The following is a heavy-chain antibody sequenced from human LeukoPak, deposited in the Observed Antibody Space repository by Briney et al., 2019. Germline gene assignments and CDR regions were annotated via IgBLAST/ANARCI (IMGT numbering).Heavy chain of an antibody. CDR3: ARDASSSWYYYGMDV. Sequence: GRSLRLSCAASGFTFSSYGMHWVRQAPGKGLEWVAVIWYDGSNKYYADSVKGRFTISRDNSKNTLYLQMNSLRAEDTAVYYCARDASSSWYYYGMDVWGQGTTVTVSS. J-gene: IGHJ6*02. V-gene: IGHV3-33*01. D-gene: IGHD6-13*01. CDR1: GFTFSSYG. CDR2: IWYDGSNK.